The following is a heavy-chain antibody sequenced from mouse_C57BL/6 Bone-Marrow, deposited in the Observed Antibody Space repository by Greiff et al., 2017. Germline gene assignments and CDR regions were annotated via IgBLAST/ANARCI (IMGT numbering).Heavy chain of an antibody. D-gene: IGHD1-1*01. V-gene: IGHV1-69*01. CDR3: ARGYYYSY. CDR1: GYTFTSYW. J-gene: IGHJ2*01. CDR2: IDPSDSYT. Sequence: QVQLQQPGAELVMPGASVKLSCKASGYTFTSYWMHWVKQRPGQGLEWIGEIDPSDSYTNYNQKFKGKSTLTVDKSSSTAYMQLSSLTSEDAAVYYCARGYYYSYGGQGTTLTVSS.